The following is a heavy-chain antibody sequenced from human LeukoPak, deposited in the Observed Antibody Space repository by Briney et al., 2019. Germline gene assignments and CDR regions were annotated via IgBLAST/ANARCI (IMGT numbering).Heavy chain of an antibody. CDR3: ARHNLGDYDPYYFDY. Sequence: GESLKISCKGSGCSFTSYWIGWVRQMPGKGLEWMGIIYPGDSDTRYGPSFQGQVTISADKSISTAYLQWSSLKASDTAMYYCARHNLGDYDPYYFDYWGQGTLVTVSS. D-gene: IGHD4-17*01. CDR1: GCSFTSYW. CDR2: IYPGDSDT. V-gene: IGHV5-51*01. J-gene: IGHJ4*02.